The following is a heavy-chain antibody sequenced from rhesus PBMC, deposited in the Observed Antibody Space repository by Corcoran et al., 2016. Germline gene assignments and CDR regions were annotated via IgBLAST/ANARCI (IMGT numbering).Heavy chain of an antibody. CDR1: GGSISSSY. CDR2: IYGSGSST. Sequence: QLQLQESGPGLVKPSETLSVTCVVSGGSISSSYWSWFLQAPGKGLEWMGYIYGSGSSTNYNPSLQGRVTLSVATSKNQLSLQLSSVTAADTAVYYCASEGAAAPFDYWGQGVLVTVSS. V-gene: IGHV4-169*02. CDR3: ASEGAAAPFDY. J-gene: IGHJ4*01. D-gene: IGHD6-25*01.